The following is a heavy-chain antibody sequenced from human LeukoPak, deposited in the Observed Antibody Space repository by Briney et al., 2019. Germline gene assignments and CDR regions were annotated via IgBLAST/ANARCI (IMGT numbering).Heavy chain of an antibody. CDR1: GDTFTSYY. Sequence: ASVKVSCTASGDTFTSYYMHWVRQAPGQGLEWMGIINPSGGSTSYAQKFQGRVTMTRDTSTSTVYMELSSLSSEDTAVYYCARVPSGNYYRFDYWGQGTLVTVSS. J-gene: IGHJ4*02. CDR2: INPSGGST. D-gene: IGHD1-26*01. CDR3: ARVPSGNYYRFDY. V-gene: IGHV1-46*01.